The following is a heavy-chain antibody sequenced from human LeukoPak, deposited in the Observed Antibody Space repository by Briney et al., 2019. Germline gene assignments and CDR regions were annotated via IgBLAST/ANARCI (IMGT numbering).Heavy chain of an antibody. D-gene: IGHD3-3*01. CDR1: GVSLRRTGYC. Sequence: SETLSLTCTVSGVSLRRTGYCWGWLRQPPGKGLEWIGSIYHNGSTCNNPSLKSRVILSVDTSKNQFSLKLSSVTAADTAVYYCARHVGHDFWSGYRSVDPWGQGTLVTVSS. V-gene: IGHV4-39*01. J-gene: IGHJ5*02. CDR2: IYHNGST. CDR3: ARHVGHDFWSGYRSVDP.